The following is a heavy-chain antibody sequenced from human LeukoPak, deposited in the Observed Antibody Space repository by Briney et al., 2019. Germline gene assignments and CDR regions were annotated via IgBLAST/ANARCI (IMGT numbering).Heavy chain of an antibody. CDR2: IWYDGSKQ. D-gene: IGHD2-15*01. V-gene: IGHV3-33*06. CDR3: AKDGRSGLNYFYMDV. J-gene: IGHJ6*03. Sequence: GGSLRLSCAASGFTFNNYGMHWVRQAPGKGLEWVALIWYDGSKQHYADSVKGRFTISRDNSNNTLYLQMNSLRAEDTAVYFCAKDGRSGLNYFYMDVWGKGATVTVSS. CDR1: GFTFNNYG.